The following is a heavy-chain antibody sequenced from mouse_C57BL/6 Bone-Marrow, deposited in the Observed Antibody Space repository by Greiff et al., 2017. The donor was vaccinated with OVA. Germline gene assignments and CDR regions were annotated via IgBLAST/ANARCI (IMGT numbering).Heavy chain of an antibody. CDR2: INPNNGGT. Sequence: VQLQQSGPELVKPGASVKISCKASGYTFTDYYMNWVKQSHGKSLEWIGDINPNNGGTSYNQKFKGKATLTVDKSSSTAYMELRSLTSEDSAVYYCARYSDGYSPWFAYWGQGTLVTVSA. CDR1: GYTFTDYY. V-gene: IGHV1-26*01. D-gene: IGHD2-3*01. J-gene: IGHJ3*01. CDR3: ARYSDGYSPWFAY.